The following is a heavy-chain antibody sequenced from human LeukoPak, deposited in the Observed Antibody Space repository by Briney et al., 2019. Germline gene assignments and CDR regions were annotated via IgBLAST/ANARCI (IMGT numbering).Heavy chain of an antibody. Sequence: ASVKVSCKASGYTFTGYYMHWVRQAPGQGLEWMGWINPNSGGANYAQKLQGRVTMTTDTSTSTAYMELRNLRSDDTAVYYCARDLSSWRAFDIWGQGTMVTVSS. CDR1: GYTFTGYY. CDR3: ARDLSSWRAFDI. V-gene: IGHV1-2*02. D-gene: IGHD6-13*01. CDR2: INPNSGGA. J-gene: IGHJ3*02.